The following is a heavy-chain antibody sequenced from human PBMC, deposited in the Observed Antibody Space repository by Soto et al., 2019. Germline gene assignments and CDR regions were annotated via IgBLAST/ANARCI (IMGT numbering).Heavy chain of an antibody. CDR2: ISGSGGST. CDR1: GFTFSSYA. Sequence: GGSLRLSCAASGFTFSSYAMSWVRQAPGKGLEWVSAISGSGGSTYYADSVKGRFTISRDNSKNTLYLQMNSLRAEDTAVYYCARTQYGGNSAGFDYWGQGTLVTVSS. CDR3: ARTQYGGNSAGFDY. D-gene: IGHD2-21*02. J-gene: IGHJ4*02. V-gene: IGHV3-23*01.